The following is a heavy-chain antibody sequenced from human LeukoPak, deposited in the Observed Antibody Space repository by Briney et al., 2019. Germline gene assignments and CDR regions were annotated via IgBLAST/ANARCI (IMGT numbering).Heavy chain of an antibody. CDR1: GYTFTSYG. CDR2: ISAYNGNT. Sequence: ASVKVSCKASGYTFTSYGISWVRQAPGQGLECRGWISAYNGNTNYAQKLQGRVTITADKSTSTAYMELSSLRSEDTAVYYCARDLGGYYDSSGYYSFGYWGQGTLVTVTS. J-gene: IGHJ4*02. D-gene: IGHD3-22*01. V-gene: IGHV1-18*01. CDR3: ARDLGGYYDSSGYYSFGY.